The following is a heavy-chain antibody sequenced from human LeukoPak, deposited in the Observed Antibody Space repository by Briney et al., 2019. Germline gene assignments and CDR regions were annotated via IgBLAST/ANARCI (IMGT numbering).Heavy chain of an antibody. D-gene: IGHD5-12*01. V-gene: IGHV3-30*18. CDR2: ISYDGHNE. J-gene: IGHJ6*02. Sequence: QSGGSLRLSCAASGFSFSGYGMHWVRQAPGKGLEWVAVISYDGHNEYYADSVKGRFTISRDNSKNTVLLQMNSLRVEDTAVYYCAKGVGYGGMDAWGQGTTVIVSS. CDR1: GFSFSGYG. CDR3: AKGVGYGGMDA.